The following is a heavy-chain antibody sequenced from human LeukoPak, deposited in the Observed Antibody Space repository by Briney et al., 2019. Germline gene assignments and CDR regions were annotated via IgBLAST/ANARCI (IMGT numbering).Heavy chain of an antibody. CDR1: GYTFTSYG. CDR3: AGVTTVTTEFDY. V-gene: IGHV1-46*01. J-gene: IGHJ4*02. D-gene: IGHD4-17*01. Sequence: ASVKVSCKASGYTFTSYGISWVRQAPGQGLEWMGIINPSGGSTSYAQKFQGRVTMTRDTSTSTVYMELSSLRSEDTAVYYCAGVTTVTTEFDYWGQGTLVTVSS. CDR2: INPSGGST.